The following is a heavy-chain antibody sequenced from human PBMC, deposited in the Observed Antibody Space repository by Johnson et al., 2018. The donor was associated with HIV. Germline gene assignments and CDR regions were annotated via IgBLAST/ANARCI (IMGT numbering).Heavy chain of an antibody. J-gene: IGHJ3*02. CDR3: ARELRIAARGLAFDI. D-gene: IGHD6-6*01. CDR2: IKQDGSEK. Sequence: VQLVESGGDLVQPGRSLRLSCAASGFTFSSYWMSWVRQAPGKGLEWVANIKQDGSEKYYVDSVKGRFTISRDNAKDSLYLQMNSLRAEDTAVYYCARELRIAARGLAFDIWGRGTMVTVSS. V-gene: IGHV3-7*03. CDR1: GFTFSSYW.